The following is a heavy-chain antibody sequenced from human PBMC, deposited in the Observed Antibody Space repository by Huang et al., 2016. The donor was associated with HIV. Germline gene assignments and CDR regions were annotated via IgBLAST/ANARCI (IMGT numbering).Heavy chain of an antibody. CDR3: ARDFAYDSTGDSFDF. D-gene: IGHD3-22*01. CDR1: GYTFSNYG. V-gene: IGHV1-18*01. CDR2: ISGKRGKT. J-gene: IGHJ3*01. Sequence: QVLLVQSGAEVKKPGALVKVSCKTSGYTFSNYGITWVRQALGQGLGWVGWISGKRGKTNYAEKFQGRVTMNSDSSTSTAYMELSGLRSDDTAIYYCARDFAYDSTGDSFDFWGQGTMVSVSS.